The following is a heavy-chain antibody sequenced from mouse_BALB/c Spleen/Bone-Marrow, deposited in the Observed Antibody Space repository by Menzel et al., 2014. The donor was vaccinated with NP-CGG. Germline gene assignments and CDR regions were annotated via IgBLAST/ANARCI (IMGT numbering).Heavy chain of an antibody. CDR2: IDPANGNT. V-gene: IGHV14-3*02. J-gene: IGHJ4*01. CDR3: AXXXXXXXXXX. Sequence: DVKLQESGAELVKPGASVKLSCTASGFNIKDTYMHWVKQXPGQGLEWIGRIDPANGNTKFAPKFQGKATITADTSSNTAYLHRSSLTSEDTAVYYCAXXXXXXXXXXWGQGTSVTXSS. CDR1: GFNIKDTY.